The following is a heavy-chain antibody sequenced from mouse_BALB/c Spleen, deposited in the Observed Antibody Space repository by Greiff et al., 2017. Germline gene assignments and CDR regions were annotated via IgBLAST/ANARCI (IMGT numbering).Heavy chain of an antibody. Sequence: VKLQESGAELVKPGASVKLSCKTSGYTFTSYWIQWVKQRPGQGLGWIGEIFPGTGTTYYNEKFKGKATLTIDTSSSTAYMQLSSLTSEDSAVYFCARTRDLITTVVATDAMDYWGQGTSVTVSS. CDR3: ARTRDLITTVVATDAMDY. D-gene: IGHD1-1*01. CDR1: GYTFTSYW. V-gene: IGHV1S132*01. J-gene: IGHJ4*01. CDR2: IFPGTGTT.